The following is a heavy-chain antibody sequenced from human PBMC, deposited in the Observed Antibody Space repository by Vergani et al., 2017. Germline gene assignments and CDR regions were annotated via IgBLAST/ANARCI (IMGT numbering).Heavy chain of an antibody. V-gene: IGHV4-4*09. CDR2: IYTSGRT. Sequence: QVQLQESGPGLVKPSETLSLTCTVSGGSISSYYWSWIRQPPGKGLEWIGYIYTSGRTNYNPSLKSRVTITVDTSKNQFSLKLSSVTAADTAVYYCARLAPPQVSNYYYGMDVWGQGTTVTVSS. CDR1: GGSISSYY. J-gene: IGHJ6*02. D-gene: IGHD5/OR15-5a*01. CDR3: ARLAPPQVSNYYYGMDV.